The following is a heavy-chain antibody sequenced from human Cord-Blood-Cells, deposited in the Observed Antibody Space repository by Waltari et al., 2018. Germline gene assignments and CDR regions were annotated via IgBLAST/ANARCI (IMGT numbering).Heavy chain of an antibody. V-gene: IGHV4-34*01. D-gene: IGHD6-19*01. CDR1: GGSFRGYY. CDR3: ARGRRGAGDY. Sequence: QVQLQQWGAGLLKPSETLSLTCAVYGGSFRGYYWSWIRQPPGKGLEWIREINHSASTNYTPSLKSRVTISVDTSKNQFSLKLSSVTAADTAVYYCARGRRGAGDYWGQGTLVTVSS. CDR2: INHSAST. J-gene: IGHJ4*02.